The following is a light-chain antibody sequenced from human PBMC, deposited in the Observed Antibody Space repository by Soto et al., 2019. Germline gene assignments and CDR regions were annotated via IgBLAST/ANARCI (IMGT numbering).Light chain of an antibody. CDR3: QQSSSTHIT. Sequence: DIQMTQSPSSLSASVGDRVTITCRASQSIAIYLNWYQQKPGKAPKLLIYAASSLQSGVPSRFSGGGSGTDCTLSISSLQPDDFATYYCQQSSSTHITVRPGTKVDIK. V-gene: IGKV1-39*01. J-gene: IGKJ3*01. CDR2: AAS. CDR1: QSIAIY.